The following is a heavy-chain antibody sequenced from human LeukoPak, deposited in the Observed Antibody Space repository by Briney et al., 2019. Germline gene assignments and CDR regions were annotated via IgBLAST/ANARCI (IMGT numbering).Heavy chain of an antibody. J-gene: IGHJ4*02. D-gene: IGHD5-12*01. CDR1: GGSFSGYY. V-gene: IGHV4-34*01. Sequence: SETLSLTCAAYGGSFSGYYCSWIRQPPGKGLEWIGEINHSGNTNYNPSLKSRVTVSVDTSRNQFSLKLNSVTAADTAVYYCARSKYRDIYSRPRFDYWGQGTLVTVSS. CDR3: ARSKYRDIYSRPRFDY. CDR2: INHSGNT.